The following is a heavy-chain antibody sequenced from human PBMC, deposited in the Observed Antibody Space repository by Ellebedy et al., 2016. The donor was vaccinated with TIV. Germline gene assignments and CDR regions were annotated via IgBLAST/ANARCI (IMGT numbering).Heavy chain of an antibody. Sequence: GESLKISCKGSGYNFATYWIAWVRQMPGKGLEWMGIIYPDDSDTTYSPSFQGQVTISVDKSINNAFLVWSSLKASDNAMYYCASYTKWGTTYYFDYWGQGTLFTVSS. CDR3: ASYTKWGTTYYFDY. V-gene: IGHV5-51*01. CDR2: IYPDDSDT. J-gene: IGHJ4*02. CDR1: GYNFATYW. D-gene: IGHD7-27*01.